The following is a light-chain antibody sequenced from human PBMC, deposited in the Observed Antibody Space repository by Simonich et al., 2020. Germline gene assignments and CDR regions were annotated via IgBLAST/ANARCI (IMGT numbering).Light chain of an antibody. CDR2: DGS. CDR1: SSDVGGYNY. J-gene: IGLJ3*02. Sequence: QSALTQPASVSGSPGQSITISCTGTSSDVGGYNYVSWYQQHPGKAPKLMIYDGSKRPAGVSKRFSGSKSGNTDSLTISGLQAEDEADYYCSSYTSSSTWVFGGGTKLTVL. V-gene: IGLV2-14*01. CDR3: SSYTSSSTWV.